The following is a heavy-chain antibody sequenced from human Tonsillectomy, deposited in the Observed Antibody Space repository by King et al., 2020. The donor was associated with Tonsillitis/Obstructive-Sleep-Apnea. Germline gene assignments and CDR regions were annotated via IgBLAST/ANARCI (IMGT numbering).Heavy chain of an antibody. CDR2: IKHSGST. Sequence: VQLQQWGAGLLKPSETLSLTCAVYGGSFSGYYWSWIGQPPGKGLEWIGEIKHSGSTNYNLSLKSPVTISVDTSKYQFALKLSSVTAADTAVYYCARGRGDGYNWIDPRFDYWGQGTLVTVSS. D-gene: IGHD5-24*01. CDR3: ARGRGDGYNWIDPRFDY. V-gene: IGHV4-34*01. J-gene: IGHJ4*02. CDR1: GGSFSGYY.